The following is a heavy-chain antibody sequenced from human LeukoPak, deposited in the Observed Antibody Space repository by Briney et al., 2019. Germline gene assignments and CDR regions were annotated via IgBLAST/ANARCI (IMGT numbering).Heavy chain of an antibody. Sequence: ASVKVSCKASGYTFTSYGISWVRQVPGQGLEWMGWISAYNGNTNYAQKLQGRATMTTDTSTSTAYMELRSLRSDDTAVYYCARDDHYSGSYSFDYWGQGTLVTVSS. CDR2: ISAYNGNT. CDR3: ARDDHYSGSYSFDY. J-gene: IGHJ4*02. D-gene: IGHD1-26*01. V-gene: IGHV1-18*01. CDR1: GYTFTSYG.